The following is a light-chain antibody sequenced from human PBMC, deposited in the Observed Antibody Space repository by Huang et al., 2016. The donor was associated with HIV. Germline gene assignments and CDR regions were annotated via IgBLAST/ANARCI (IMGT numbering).Light chain of an antibody. V-gene: IGKV3-11*01. J-gene: IGKJ4*01. CDR1: QSVSSH. Sequence: EIVLTQSPAILSLSPGERATLSCRASQSVSSHLGWYQHKPGQAPRLLIYDASNRATGIPARFSGSGSGTDFTLTISSLEPEDFAIYYCQQRSNRLTFGGGTKVEIK. CDR2: DAS. CDR3: QQRSNRLT.